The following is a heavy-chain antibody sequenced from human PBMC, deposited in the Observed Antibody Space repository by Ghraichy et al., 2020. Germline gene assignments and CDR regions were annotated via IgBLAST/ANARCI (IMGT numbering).Heavy chain of an antibody. CDR1: GYTFTGYY. J-gene: IGHJ5*02. Sequence: ASVKVSCKASGYTFTGYYMHWVRQAPGQGLEWMGWINPNSGGTNYAQKFQGRVTMTRDTSISTAYMELSRLRSDDTAVYYCASAGRYFGGGAWFDPWGQGTLVTVSS. CDR3: ASAGRYFGGGAWFDP. V-gene: IGHV1-2*02. D-gene: IGHD3-9*01. CDR2: INPNSGGT.